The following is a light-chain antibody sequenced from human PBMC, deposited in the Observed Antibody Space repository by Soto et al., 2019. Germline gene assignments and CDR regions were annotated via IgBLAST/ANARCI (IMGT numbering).Light chain of an antibody. V-gene: IGLV2-8*01. J-gene: IGLJ3*02. CDR2: EVS. CDR1: SSDVGGYNY. Sequence: QSVLTQPPSASGSPGQSVTISCTGTSSDVGGYNYVSWYQQHPGKAPKLMIYEVSKRPSGVPDRFSGSKSGNTASLTVSGLQAEDEADYYCCSYAGNKTVVFGGGTKLTVL. CDR3: CSYAGNKTVV.